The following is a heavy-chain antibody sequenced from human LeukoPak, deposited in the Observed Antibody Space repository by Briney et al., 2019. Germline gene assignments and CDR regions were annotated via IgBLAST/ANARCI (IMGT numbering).Heavy chain of an antibody. V-gene: IGHV3-23*01. J-gene: IGHJ3*02. CDR3: ARSEYYDILTGYYWAPDAFDI. D-gene: IGHD3-9*01. Sequence: PGGSLRLSCAASGFTFSSYGMSWVRQAPGKGLEWVSAISGSGGSTYYADSVKGRFTISRDNSKNTLYLQMNSLRAEDTAVYYCARSEYYDILTGYYWAPDAFDIWGQGTMVTVSS. CDR1: GFTFSSYG. CDR2: ISGSGGST.